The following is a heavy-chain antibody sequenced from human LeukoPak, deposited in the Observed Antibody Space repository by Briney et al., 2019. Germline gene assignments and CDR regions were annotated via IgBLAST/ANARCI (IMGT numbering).Heavy chain of an antibody. CDR2: IHTSGST. J-gene: IGHJ4*02. V-gene: IGHV4-4*07. CDR1: GGSISNYH. CDR3: ARRDISSGWSFDY. D-gene: IGHD6-19*01. Sequence: SETLSLTCTVSGGSISNYHWSWIRQPAGKGREWIGQIHTSGSTNYNTPLKRRVSMSIDTTEDQVSLTIRSVTAADTAFYYCARRDISSGWSFDYWGQGTLVTVSS.